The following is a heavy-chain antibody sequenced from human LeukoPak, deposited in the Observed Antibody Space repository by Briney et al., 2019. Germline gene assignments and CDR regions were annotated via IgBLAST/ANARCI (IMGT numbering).Heavy chain of an antibody. CDR2: ISYDGSKK. J-gene: IGHJ4*02. V-gene: IGHV3-30-3*01. D-gene: IGHD1-26*01. Sequence: GGSLRLSCAASGFTFSNYAMHWVRQAPGKGLEWVAVISYDGSKKYYADSVKGRFTISRDDSKYTLYLQMNSLGPEDTAVYYCARALSGSPPYDSWGQGTLVTV. CDR3: ARALSGSPPYDS. CDR1: GFTFSNYA.